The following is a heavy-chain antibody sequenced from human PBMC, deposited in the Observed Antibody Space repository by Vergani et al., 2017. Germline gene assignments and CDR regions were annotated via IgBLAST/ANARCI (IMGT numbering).Heavy chain of an antibody. Sequence: EVQLLESGGGLVQPGGSLRLSCAASGFTFSSYAMSWVRQAPGKGLEWVSAISGSVGSTYYAASVKGRFTISRDNSKNTLYLQMNSLRAEDTAVYYCAKDLSPDTSCYRDWGQGTLVTVSS. CDR2: ISGSVGST. D-gene: IGHD2-2*02. V-gene: IGHV3-23*01. CDR3: AKDLSPDTSCYRD. CDR1: GFTFSSYA. J-gene: IGHJ4*02.